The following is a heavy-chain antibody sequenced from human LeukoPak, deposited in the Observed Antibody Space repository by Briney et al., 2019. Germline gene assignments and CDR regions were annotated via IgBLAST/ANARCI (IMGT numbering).Heavy chain of an antibody. CDR2: IKSKTDGETT. V-gene: IGHV3-15*01. D-gene: IGHD1-26*01. CDR1: GLTFSNAW. J-gene: IGHJ3*02. CDR3: ITDPGEWEPI. Sequence: PGGSLRLSCATSGLTFSNAWMSWVRQAPGKGLEWVGRIKSKTDGETTDYAAPVKGRFTISRDDSKNTLYLQMNRLKTEDTAAYYCITDPGEWEPIWGQGTMVTVSS.